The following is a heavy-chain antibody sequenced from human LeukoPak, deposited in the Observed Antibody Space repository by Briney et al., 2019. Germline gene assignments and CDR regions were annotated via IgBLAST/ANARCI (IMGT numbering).Heavy chain of an antibody. Sequence: SGTLSLTCAVSGGSISSYYWSWIRQPPGRGLEWIGYIYYSGRTNYNPSLKSRVTISVDTSKNQFSLNLDSVTAADTAVYYCARSWAGMYYPFYYFDFWGQGTLVSVSS. CDR2: IYYSGRT. CDR3: ARSWAGMYYPFYYFDF. V-gene: IGHV4-59*12. D-gene: IGHD1-26*01. J-gene: IGHJ4*02. CDR1: GGSISSYY.